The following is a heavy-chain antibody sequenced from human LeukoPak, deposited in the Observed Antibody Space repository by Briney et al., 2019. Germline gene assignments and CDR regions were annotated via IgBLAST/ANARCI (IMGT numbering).Heavy chain of an antibody. D-gene: IGHD2-2*01. CDR1: GFTFSSYA. Sequence: PGGSLRLSCAASGFTFSSYAMSWVRQAPGKGLEWVPAISGSGGSTYYADSVKGRFTISRDNSKNTLYLQMNSLRAEDTAVYYCAKDVPIVVVPNNWFDPWGQGTLVTVSS. CDR3: AKDVPIVVVPNNWFDP. J-gene: IGHJ5*02. CDR2: ISGSGGST. V-gene: IGHV3-23*01.